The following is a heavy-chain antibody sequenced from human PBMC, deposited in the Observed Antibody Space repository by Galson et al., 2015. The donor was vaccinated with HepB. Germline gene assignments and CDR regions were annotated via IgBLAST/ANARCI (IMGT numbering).Heavy chain of an antibody. Sequence: SLRLSCAASGFTFDDHAMHWVRQAPGKGLEWISAISWNSGSVDYADSVKGRFTVSRDNAKNSLYLQMSSLRAEDTALYYCAKDRRLDYYGSGKNSLDIWGQGTLVTVSS. D-gene: IGHD3-10*01. CDR1: GFTFDDHA. CDR3: AKDRRLDYYGSGKNSLDI. J-gene: IGHJ3*02. V-gene: IGHV3-9*01. CDR2: ISWNSGSV.